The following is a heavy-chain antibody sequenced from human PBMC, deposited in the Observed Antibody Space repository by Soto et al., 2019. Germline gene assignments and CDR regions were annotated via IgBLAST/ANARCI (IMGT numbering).Heavy chain of an antibody. CDR3: ARVGRPQHLLTGFDN. CDR2: IRPDGSNR. V-gene: IGHV3-33*01. D-gene: IGHD3-16*01. CDR1: GFTFSDYA. Sequence: QVQLVESGGGVVQTGWSLRLSCVTSGFTFSDYAMHWVRQAPGKGLEWVAVIRPDGSNRYYADSVKGRFTISRDISKNTLYLQMSSLRADDTAVYFCARVGRPQHLLTGFDNWGQGTLVTVSS. J-gene: IGHJ5*02.